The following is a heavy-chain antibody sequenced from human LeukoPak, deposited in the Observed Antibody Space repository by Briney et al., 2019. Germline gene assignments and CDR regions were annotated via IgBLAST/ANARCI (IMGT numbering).Heavy chain of an antibody. CDR3: ARERHDFWSGYYKSAFDI. D-gene: IGHD3-3*01. J-gene: IGHJ3*02. CDR1: GGSISSYY. CDR2: IYYSGST. Sequence: KPSETLSLTCTVSGGSISSYYWSWIRQPPGKGLEWIGYIYYSGSTNYNPSLKSRVTISVDTSKNQFSLKLSSVTAADTAVYYCARERHDFWSGYYKSAFDIWGQGTTVTVSS. V-gene: IGHV4-59*12.